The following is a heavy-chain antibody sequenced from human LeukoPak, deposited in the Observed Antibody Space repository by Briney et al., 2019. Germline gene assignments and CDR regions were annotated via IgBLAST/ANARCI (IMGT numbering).Heavy chain of an antibody. J-gene: IGHJ4*02. Sequence: ASVKVSRKASGGTFSSYAISWVRQAPGQGLEWMGRIIPIFGTANYAQKFQGRVTITTDESTSTAYMELSSLRSEDTAVYYCASDVTIFGVRDYYFDYWGQGTLVTVSS. V-gene: IGHV1-69*05. CDR2: IIPIFGTA. D-gene: IGHD3-3*01. CDR1: GGTFSSYA. CDR3: ASDVTIFGVRDYYFDY.